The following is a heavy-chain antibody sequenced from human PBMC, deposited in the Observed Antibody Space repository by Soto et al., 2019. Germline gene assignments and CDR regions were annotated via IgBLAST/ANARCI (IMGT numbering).Heavy chain of an antibody. CDR3: AKWGRGFDL. CDR2: ISYDGSYK. J-gene: IGHJ2*01. Sequence: QVQLVESGGGVVQPGRSLRLSCAASGFTFSSYGMHWVRQAPGKGLEWVAAISYDGSYKYYADSVKGRFTISRDNSKNTLYLQMNSLRAEDTAVYYCAKWGRGFDLWGRGTLVTVSS. D-gene: IGHD3-10*01. CDR1: GFTFSSYG. V-gene: IGHV3-30*18.